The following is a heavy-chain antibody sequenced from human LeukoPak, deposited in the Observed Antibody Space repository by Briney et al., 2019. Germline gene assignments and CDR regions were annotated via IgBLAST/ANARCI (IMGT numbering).Heavy chain of an antibody. J-gene: IGHJ6*02. V-gene: IGHV3-23*01. CDR1: GFTFSSYA. CDR2: ISGSGGST. D-gene: IGHD3-16*01. Sequence: GGPLRLSCAASGFTFSSYAMSWVRQAPGKGLEWVSAISGSGGSTYYADSVKGRFTISRDNSKNTLYLQMNSLRAEDTAVYYCAKDRSALGLGNGMDVWGQGTTVTVSS. CDR3: AKDRSALGLGNGMDV.